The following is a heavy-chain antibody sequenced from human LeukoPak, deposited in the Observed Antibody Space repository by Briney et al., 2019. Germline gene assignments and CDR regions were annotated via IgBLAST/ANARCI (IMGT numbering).Heavy chain of an antibody. J-gene: IGHJ5*02. Sequence: ETSETLSLTCVVSGGSISGYHWSWIRQVPGKGLEWVGYIYYKGITNYNPSLKSRVTISLDTSKSQFSLKLSSVIAADTAVYYCARLVAVTGTVGWFDPWGQGTVVTVSS. V-gene: IGHV4-59*08. CDR1: GGSISGYH. CDR2: IYYKGIT. D-gene: IGHD2-21*02. CDR3: ARLVAVTGTVGWFDP.